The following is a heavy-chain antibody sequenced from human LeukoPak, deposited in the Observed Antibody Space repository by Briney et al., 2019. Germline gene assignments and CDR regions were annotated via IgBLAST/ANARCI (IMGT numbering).Heavy chain of an antibody. CDR1: GGSISSSSYY. J-gene: IGHJ5*02. V-gene: IGHV4-39*01. Sequence: PSETLSLTCTVSGGSISSSSYYWGWIRQPPGRGLEWIGSIYYSGSTYYNPSLKSRVTISVDTSKNQFSLKLSSVTAADTAVYYCARHFGVGAGGVWFDPWGQGTLVTVSS. CDR3: ARHFGVGAGGVWFDP. CDR2: IYYSGST. D-gene: IGHD1-26*01.